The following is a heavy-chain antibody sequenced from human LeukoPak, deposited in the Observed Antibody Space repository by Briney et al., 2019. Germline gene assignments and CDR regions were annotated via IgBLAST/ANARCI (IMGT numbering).Heavy chain of an antibody. CDR3: ARGRGSSVY. J-gene: IGHJ4*02. D-gene: IGHD1-26*01. V-gene: IGHV3-7*01. CDR2: IKQDGSEK. CDR1: GFSLSSYW. Sequence: GGSLRLSCAASGFSLSSYWMSWVRQAPGKGLEWVANIKQDGSEKYYVDSVKGRFTISRDNAKNSLYLQMNSLRAEDTAVYYCARGRGSSVYWGQGTLVTVSS.